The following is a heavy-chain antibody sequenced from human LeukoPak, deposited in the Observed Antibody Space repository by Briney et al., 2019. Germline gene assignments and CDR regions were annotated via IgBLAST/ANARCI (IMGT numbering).Heavy chain of an antibody. CDR2: INHSGST. CDR1: GGSFSGYF. Sequence: SETLSLTCAVYGGSFSGYFWSWIRQPPGKGLEWIGEINHSGSTNYNPSLKSRVTISVDTSKNQFSLKLSSVTAADTAVYYCARVTGYMIEDYFDYWGQGTLVTVSS. CDR3: ARVTGYMIEDYFDY. V-gene: IGHV4-34*01. J-gene: IGHJ4*02. D-gene: IGHD3-22*01.